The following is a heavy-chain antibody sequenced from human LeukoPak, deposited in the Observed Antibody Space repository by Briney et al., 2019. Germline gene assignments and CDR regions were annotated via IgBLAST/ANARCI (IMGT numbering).Heavy chain of an antibody. D-gene: IGHD1-1*01. Sequence: PGGSLRLSCAASGFTFSSYGMNWVRQAPGKGLEWVAVISYDGGNKYYADSVKGRFTISRDNSKNTLYLQMNSLRAEDTAVYYCAMRTWNYWGERTLVTVSS. CDR2: ISYDGGNK. CDR1: GFTFSSYG. CDR3: AMRTWNY. V-gene: IGHV3-30*03. J-gene: IGHJ4*02.